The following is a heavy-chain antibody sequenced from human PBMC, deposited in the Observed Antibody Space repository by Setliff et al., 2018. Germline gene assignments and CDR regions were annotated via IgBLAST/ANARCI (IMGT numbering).Heavy chain of an antibody. V-gene: IGHV3-15*01. D-gene: IGHD5-18*01. CDR3: AKAPRGYTYGYLFDY. CDR2: IKSNVDFGTT. J-gene: IGHJ4*02. CDR1: GFTFSNAW. Sequence: GGSLRLSCAASGFTFSNAWMSWVRQAPGKGLEWVGRIKSNVDFGTTDYAAPVKGRFTISRDTSKNTLYLQMNSLRAEDTAVYYCAKAPRGYTYGYLFDYWGQGTLVTVSS.